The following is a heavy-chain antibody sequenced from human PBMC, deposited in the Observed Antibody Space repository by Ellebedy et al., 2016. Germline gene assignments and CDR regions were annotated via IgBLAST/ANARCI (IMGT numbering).Heavy chain of an antibody. Sequence: GGSLRLSCAASGFTFSSYGMHWVRQAPGKGLEWVAVISYDGSNKYYADSVKGRFTISRDNSKTTLYLQMNSLRAEDTAVYYCARDHSYNWNYNYFDYWGQGTLVTVSS. D-gene: IGHD1-7*01. V-gene: IGHV3-30*03. J-gene: IGHJ4*02. CDR2: ISYDGSNK. CDR1: GFTFSSYG. CDR3: ARDHSYNWNYNYFDY.